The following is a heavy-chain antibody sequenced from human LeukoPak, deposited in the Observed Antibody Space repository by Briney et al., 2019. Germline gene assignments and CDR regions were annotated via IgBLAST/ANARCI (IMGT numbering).Heavy chain of an antibody. V-gene: IGHV4-39*01. CDR1: GGSISNSSYY. D-gene: IGHD1-26*01. J-gene: IGHJ5*02. Sequence: SETLSLTCTVSGGSISNSSYYWGWIRQPPGKGLEWIGSIYYSGSTYYNPSLKSRVTISVDTSKNQFSLKLSSVTAADTAVYYCARMGRGATYDPWGQGTLVTVSS. CDR2: IYYSGST. CDR3: ARMGRGATYDP.